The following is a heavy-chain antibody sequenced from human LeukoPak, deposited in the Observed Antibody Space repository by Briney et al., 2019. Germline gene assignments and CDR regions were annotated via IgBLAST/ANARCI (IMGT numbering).Heavy chain of an antibody. CDR1: GFTVSSNY. V-gene: IGHV3-53*01. CDR3: ARDKGGNYFDY. Sequence: GGSLRLSCAASGFTVSSNYMSWVRQAPGKGLEWVSVIYTGGSTYYADSVKGRFTISRDNPKNTLYLQMNSLRAEDTAVYYCARDKGGNYFDYWGQGTLVTVSS. CDR2: IYTGGST. J-gene: IGHJ4*02.